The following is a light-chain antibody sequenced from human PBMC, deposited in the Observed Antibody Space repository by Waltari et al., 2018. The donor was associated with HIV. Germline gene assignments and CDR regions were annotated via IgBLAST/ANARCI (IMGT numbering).Light chain of an antibody. J-gene: IGKJ4*01. CDR2: GAS. CDR3: QQYGPSLT. CDR1: QILSTSQ. V-gene: IGKV3-20*01. Sequence: IVLTQSPGTLSLSPGERATLYCRASQILSTSQLAWYQQKLGQATRLLNYGASSRATDIPDRFSGSWSGTDFTITISRLEPEDVAVYYWQQYGPSLTFGGGTKVEIK.